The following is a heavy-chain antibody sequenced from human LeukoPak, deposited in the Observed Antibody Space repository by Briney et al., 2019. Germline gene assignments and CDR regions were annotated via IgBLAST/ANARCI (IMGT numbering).Heavy chain of an antibody. CDR2: IYYSGST. CDR1: GGSISSGDYY. V-gene: IGHV4-30-4*01. J-gene: IGHJ3*02. D-gene: IGHD6-19*01. Sequence: SETLSLTCTVSGGSISSGDYYWSWIRQPPGKGLEWIGYIYYSGSTYYNPSLKSRVTISVDTSKNQFSLKLSSVTAADTAVYYCASEYSSGWTDAFDIWGQGTMVTVSS. CDR3: ASEYSSGWTDAFDI.